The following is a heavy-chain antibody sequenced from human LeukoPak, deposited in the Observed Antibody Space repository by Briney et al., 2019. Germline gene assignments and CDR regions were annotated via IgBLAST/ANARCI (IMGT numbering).Heavy chain of an antibody. V-gene: IGHV2-70*11. CDR3: ARVVRFGSYYMDV. J-gene: IGHJ6*03. CDR2: IDWDDDK. D-gene: IGHD3-3*01. CDR1: GFTFSSYAM. Sequence: LRLSCAASGFTFSSYAMSWIRQPPGKALEWLARIDWDDDKYYSTSLKTRLTISKDTSKNQVVLTMTNMDPVDTATYYCARVVRFGSYYMDVWGKGTTVTVSS.